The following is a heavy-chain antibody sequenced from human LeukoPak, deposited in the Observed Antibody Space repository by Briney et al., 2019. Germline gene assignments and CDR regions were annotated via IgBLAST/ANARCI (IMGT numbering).Heavy chain of an antibody. CDR1: GGSISSYY. Sequence: SETLSLTCTVSGGSISSYYLSWIRQPPGKGLEWIGYIYYSGSTNYNPSLKSRVTISVDTSKNQFSLKLSSVTAADTAVYYCARERYYYYDSSGYYPFMDVWGKGTTVTISS. J-gene: IGHJ6*03. V-gene: IGHV4-59*01. D-gene: IGHD3-22*01. CDR2: IYYSGST. CDR3: ARERYYYYDSSGYYPFMDV.